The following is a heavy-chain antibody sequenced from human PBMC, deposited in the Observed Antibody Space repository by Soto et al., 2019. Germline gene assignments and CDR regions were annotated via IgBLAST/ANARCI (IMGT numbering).Heavy chain of an antibody. CDR3: ARNEQQRFYDAFNI. V-gene: IGHV1-18*01. CDR1: GYTFTSYG. J-gene: IGHJ3*02. CDR2: ISAYNGNT. Sequence: ASVKVSCKASGYTFTSYGGSWVRQAPGQGLEWMGWISAYNGNTNYAQKLQGRVTMTKDTSTSTAYMELRSLRSDDTAVYYCARNEQQRFYDAFNIWGQGTMLTVSS. D-gene: IGHD6-13*01.